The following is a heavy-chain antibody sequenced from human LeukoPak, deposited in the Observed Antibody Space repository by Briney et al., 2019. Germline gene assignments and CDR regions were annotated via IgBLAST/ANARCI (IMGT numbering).Heavy chain of an antibody. CDR2: IYSGGST. Sequence: GGSLRLSCAASGFTLSSNYMSWVRQAPGKGLECVSVIYSGGSTYYADSVKGRFTISRDNSKNTLYLQMNSLRAEDTAVYYCARRLGSTGDYWGQGTLVTVSS. CDR1: GFTLSSNY. D-gene: IGHD3-9*01. J-gene: IGHJ4*02. CDR3: ARRLGSTGDY. V-gene: IGHV3-66*01.